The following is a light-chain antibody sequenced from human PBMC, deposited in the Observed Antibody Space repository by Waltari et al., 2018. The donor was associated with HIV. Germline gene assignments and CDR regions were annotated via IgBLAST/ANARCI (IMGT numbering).Light chain of an antibody. CDR2: DVN. J-gene: IGLJ3*02. Sequence: QSALTQPPSASGSPGQSVTISCTGTSSDIGGNNYVSWYQHHPGKAPKLIIYDVNKRPSGVPARFFGSKSGNTASLTVSGLQAEDEADYYCCSYAGSSTFNWVFGGGTKLTVL. CDR3: CSYAGSSTFNWV. V-gene: IGLV2-8*01. CDR1: SSDIGGNNY.